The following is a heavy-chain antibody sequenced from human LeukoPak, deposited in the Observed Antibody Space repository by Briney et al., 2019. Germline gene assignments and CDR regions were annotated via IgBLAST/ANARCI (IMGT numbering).Heavy chain of an antibody. J-gene: IGHJ6*02. V-gene: IGHV3-30*04. CDR1: GFTFSSYA. CDR2: ISYDGSNK. CDR3: ARERLVYDSSGYYYLHYYYGMDV. Sequence: GGSLRLSCAASGFTFSSYAMHWVRQAPGKGLEWVAVISYDGSNKYYADSVKGRFTISRDNSKNTLYLQMNSLRAEDTAVYYCARERLVYDSSGYYYLHYYYGMDVWGQGTTVTVSS. D-gene: IGHD3-22*01.